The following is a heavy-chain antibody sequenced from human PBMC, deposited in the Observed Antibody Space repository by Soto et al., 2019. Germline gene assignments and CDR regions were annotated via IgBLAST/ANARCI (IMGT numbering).Heavy chain of an antibody. CDR2: IWYDGSNK. CDR3: ARDQGRGYNYGFDY. CDR1: GFTFSSYG. V-gene: IGHV3-33*01. D-gene: IGHD5-18*01. Sequence: QVQLVESGGGVVQPGGSLRLSCAASGFTFSSYGMHWVRQAPGKGLEWVADIWYDGSNKYYADSVKGRFTISRDNFKNTLYLQKNRLRAEDTAVYYCARDQGRGYNYGFDYWGQGTLVNVSS. J-gene: IGHJ4*02.